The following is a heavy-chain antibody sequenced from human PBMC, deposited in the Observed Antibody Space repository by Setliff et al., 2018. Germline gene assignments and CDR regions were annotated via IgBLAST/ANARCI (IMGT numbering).Heavy chain of an antibody. Sequence: VKVSCKASGYTFASYGISWVRQAPGQGLEWMGWISAYNGNTNYAQKLQGRVTMTTDTSTSTAYMELRSLRSDDTAVYYCARESGYYYDSSGYYTDAFDIWGQGTMVTVSS. D-gene: IGHD3-22*01. CDR1: GYTFASYG. J-gene: IGHJ3*02. CDR2: ISAYNGNT. V-gene: IGHV1-18*01. CDR3: ARESGYYYDSSGYYTDAFDI.